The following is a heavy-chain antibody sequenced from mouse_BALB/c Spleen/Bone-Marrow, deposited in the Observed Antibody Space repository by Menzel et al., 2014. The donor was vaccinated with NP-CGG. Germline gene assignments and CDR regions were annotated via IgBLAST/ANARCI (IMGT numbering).Heavy chain of an antibody. D-gene: IGHD2-4*01. V-gene: IGHV5-9-3*01. J-gene: IGHJ1*01. CDR1: GFTFSTYA. CDR3: SRLRMITTYFDV. CDR2: TSSSGSYT. Sequence: EVNLVESGGGLAKPGGSLQLSCAASGFTFSTYAMSWVRQTPEKRLEWVATTSSSGSYTYYPDSVKGRFTIARDNAKNTLYLQMSSLRSEDTAMFYCSRLRMITTYFDVWGAGTTVTVSS.